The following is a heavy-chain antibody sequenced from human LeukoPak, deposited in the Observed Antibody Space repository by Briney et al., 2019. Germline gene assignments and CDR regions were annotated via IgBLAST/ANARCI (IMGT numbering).Heavy chain of an antibody. CDR1: GGTFSNYA. Sequence: ASVKVSCKDSGGTFSNYAISWVRQAPGQGLEWMGRIIPMFGTTNYAQKFQGRVTITTDESTSTAYMEVSSLRIEDTAVYYCASVTVTTWAPDGHMDVWGKGTTVTVSS. J-gene: IGHJ6*03. V-gene: IGHV1-69*05. CDR2: IIPMFGTT. D-gene: IGHD4-11*01. CDR3: ASVTVTTWAPDGHMDV.